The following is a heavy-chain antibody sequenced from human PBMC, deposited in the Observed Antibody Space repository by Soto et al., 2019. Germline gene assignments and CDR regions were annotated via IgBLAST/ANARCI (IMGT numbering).Heavy chain of an antibody. V-gene: IGHV3-23*01. J-gene: IGHJ4*02. CDR2: ISGSGGST. CDR3: AKVVKQLVFGYY. D-gene: IGHD6-6*01. CDR1: GFTFSSYA. Sequence: PGGSLRLSCAAPGFTFSSYAMSWVRQAPGKGLEWVSAISGSGGSTYYADSVKGRFTISRDNSKNTLYLQMNSLRAEDTAVYYCAKVVKQLVFGYYRGQGTLVTVSS.